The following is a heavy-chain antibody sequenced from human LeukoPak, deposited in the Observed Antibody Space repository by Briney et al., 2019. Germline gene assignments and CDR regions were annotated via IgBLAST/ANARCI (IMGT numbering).Heavy chain of an antibody. CDR3: ALLPTVVVVAGRVGY. J-gene: IGHJ4*02. V-gene: IGHV1-18*01. CDR1: GYTFTNYG. CDR2: ISANSGHT. Sequence: ASVKVSCKASGYTFTNYGIHWVRQAPGQGLEWMGWISANSGHTNYAQKLQGRVTMTTDTSTSTVYMELRSLRSDDTAVYYCALLPTVVVVAGRVGYWGQGTLVTVSS. D-gene: IGHD2-15*01.